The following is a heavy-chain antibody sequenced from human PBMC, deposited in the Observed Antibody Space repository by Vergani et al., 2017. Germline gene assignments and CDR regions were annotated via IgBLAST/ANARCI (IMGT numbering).Heavy chain of an antibody. Sequence: EVQLLGSGGGLVQPGGSLRLSCAASGFTFSSYAMSWVRQAPGKGLEWVSAISGSGGSTYYADSVKGRFTISRDNSKNTLYLQMNSLRAEDTAVYYCAKDGLYSSGWYDDAFDIWGQGTMVTVSS. CDR1: GFTFSSYA. V-gene: IGHV3-23*01. D-gene: IGHD6-19*01. CDR2: ISGSGGST. J-gene: IGHJ3*02. CDR3: AKDGLYSSGWYDDAFDI.